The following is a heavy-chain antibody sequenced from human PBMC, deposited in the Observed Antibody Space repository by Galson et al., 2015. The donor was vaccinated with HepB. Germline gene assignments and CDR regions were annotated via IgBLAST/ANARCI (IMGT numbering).Heavy chain of an antibody. CDR3: ARALVNYDFWSGYWGAAVSDYYYYGMDV. J-gene: IGHJ6*02. CDR1: GYTFTGYY. CDR2: ISAYNGNT. D-gene: IGHD3-3*01. Sequence: SVKVSCKASGYTFTGYYMRWVRQAPGQGLEWMGWISAYNGNTNYAQKLQGRVTMTTDTSTSTAYMELRSLRSDDTAVYYCARALVNYDFWSGYWGAAVSDYYYYGMDVWGQGTTV. V-gene: IGHV1-18*04.